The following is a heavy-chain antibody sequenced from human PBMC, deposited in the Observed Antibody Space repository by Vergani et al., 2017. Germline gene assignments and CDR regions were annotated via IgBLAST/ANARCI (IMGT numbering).Heavy chain of an antibody. CDR1: GFTFSSYA. V-gene: IGHV3-30-3*01. Sequence: QVQLVESGGGVVQPGRSLRLSCAASGFTFSSYAMHWVRQAPGKGLEWVAVISYDGSNKYYADSVKGRFTISRDNSKNTLYLQMNSLRAEDTAVYYCARDGDYYDSSGYNRLLDYWGQGTLVTVS. D-gene: IGHD3-22*01. CDR2: ISYDGSNK. J-gene: IGHJ4*02. CDR3: ARDGDYYDSSGYNRLLDY.